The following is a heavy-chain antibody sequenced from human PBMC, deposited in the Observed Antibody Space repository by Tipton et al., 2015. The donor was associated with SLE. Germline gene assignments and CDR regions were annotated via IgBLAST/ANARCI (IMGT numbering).Heavy chain of an antibody. V-gene: IGHV4-39*01. D-gene: IGHD1-26*01. CDR2: IYYSGST. J-gene: IGHJ1*01. Sequence: TLSLTCTVSGGSITSSSYYWGWGWIRQSPGKGLEWIGTIYYSGSTYYNPSLKSRLTISVDTSKNQFSLKLSSVTAADTAIYYCARNGNYCLEHWGRGTLVTISS. CDR1: GGSITSSSYY. CDR3: ARNGNYCLEH.